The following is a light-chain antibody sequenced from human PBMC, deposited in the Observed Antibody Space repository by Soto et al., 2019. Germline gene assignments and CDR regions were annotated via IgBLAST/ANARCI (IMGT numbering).Light chain of an antibody. J-gene: IGLJ3*02. Sequence: QSALTQPASVSGSPGQSITISCTGTSSDVGSYNLVSWYQQHPGKAPKLMIYEVSKRPSGVSNRFSGSKAGNTASLTISGLHSEYEAYYYCCSYAGSSSWVFGGGTKGTVL. CDR3: CSYAGSSSWV. CDR1: SSDVGSYNL. V-gene: IGLV2-23*02. CDR2: EVS.